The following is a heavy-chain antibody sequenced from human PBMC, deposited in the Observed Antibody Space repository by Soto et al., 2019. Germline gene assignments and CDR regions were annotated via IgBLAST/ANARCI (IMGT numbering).Heavy chain of an antibody. CDR1: GFTFDDYA. Sequence: GGSLRLSCAASGFTFDDYAMHWVRQAPGKGLEWVSGISWNSGSIGYADSVKGRFTISRDNAKNSLYLQMNSLRAEDTALYYCAKDMAYTVTTAFDIWGQGTMVTVSS. V-gene: IGHV3-9*01. CDR2: ISWNSGSI. D-gene: IGHD4-17*01. J-gene: IGHJ3*02. CDR3: AKDMAYTVTTAFDI.